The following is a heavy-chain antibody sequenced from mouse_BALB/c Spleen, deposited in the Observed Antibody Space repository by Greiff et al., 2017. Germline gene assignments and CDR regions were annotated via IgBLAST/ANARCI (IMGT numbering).Heavy chain of an antibody. D-gene: IGHD2-1*01. V-gene: IGHV1-82*01. Sequence: VQLQESGPELVKPGASVKISCKASGYAFSSSWMNWVKQRPGQGLEWIGRIYPGDGDTNYNGKFKGKATLTADKSSSTAYMQLSSLTSVDSAVYFCATIYYGTLYYFDYWGQGTTLTVSS. CDR3: ATIYYGTLYYFDY. CDR1: GYAFSSSW. CDR2: IYPGDGDT. J-gene: IGHJ2*01.